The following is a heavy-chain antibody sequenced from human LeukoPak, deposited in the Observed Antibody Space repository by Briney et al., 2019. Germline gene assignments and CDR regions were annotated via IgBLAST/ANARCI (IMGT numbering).Heavy chain of an antibody. CDR3: ARAPVHYYDSSDYYYVGESYFDC. V-gene: IGHV3-21*01. Sequence: PGGSLRLSCAASGFTFSSYAMSWVRQAPGKGLEWVSSISSSSSYIYYADSVKGRFTISRDNAKNSLYLQMKSLRAEDTAVYYCARAPVHYYDSSDYYYVGESYFDCWGQGTLVTVSS. CDR1: GFTFSSYA. CDR2: ISSSSSYI. J-gene: IGHJ4*02. D-gene: IGHD3-22*01.